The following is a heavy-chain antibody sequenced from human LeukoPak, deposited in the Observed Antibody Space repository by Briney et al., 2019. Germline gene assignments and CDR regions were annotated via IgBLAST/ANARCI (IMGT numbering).Heavy chain of an antibody. CDR2: TYYRPKFNT. CDR3: ARGSHSSFDY. CDR1: GDSLSNNNVA. J-gene: IGHJ4*02. V-gene: IGHV6-1*01. D-gene: IGHD3-10*01. Sequence: SQTLSLTCAISGDSLSNNNVAWVWIGQSPSRGLEWLVRTYYRPKFNTDYAISVKSRIAINSDTSKNQFSLQLNSVTPEDTGVYYCARGSHSSFDYWGQGTLVTVSS.